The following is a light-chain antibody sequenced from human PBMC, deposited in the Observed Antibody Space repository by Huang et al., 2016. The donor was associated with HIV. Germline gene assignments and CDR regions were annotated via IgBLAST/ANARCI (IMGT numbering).Light chain of an antibody. CDR3: QQYNNRPPVT. CDR1: QSLGSN. J-gene: IGKJ5*01. Sequence: EIVLTQSPATLSVSPGARATLSCRASQSLGSNLAWYQQTPGQAPWLLIYDASTRATAIPARFSGSGSGTEFTLTITSLQSEDFAIYYCQQYNNRPPVTFGQGTRLDIK. CDR2: DAS. V-gene: IGKV3-15*01.